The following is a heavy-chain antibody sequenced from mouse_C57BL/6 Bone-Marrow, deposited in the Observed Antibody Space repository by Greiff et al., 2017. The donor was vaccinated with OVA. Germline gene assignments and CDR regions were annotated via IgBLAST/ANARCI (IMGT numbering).Heavy chain of an antibody. CDR2: IRLKSDNYAT. CDR1: GFSFSNYW. CDR3: TDGYYEFAY. V-gene: IGHV6-3*01. J-gene: IGHJ3*01. Sequence: EVQLVESGGGLVQPGGSMKLSCVASGFSFSNYWMNWVRQSPEKGLEWVAQIRLKSDNYATHYAESVKGRFTISRDDSKSSVYLQMNNLRAEDTGIYYCTDGYYEFAYWGQGTLVTVSA. D-gene: IGHD2-3*01.